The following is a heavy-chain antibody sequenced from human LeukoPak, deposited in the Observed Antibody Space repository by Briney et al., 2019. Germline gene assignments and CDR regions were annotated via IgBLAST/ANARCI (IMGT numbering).Heavy chain of an antibody. Sequence: GSLRLSCAASGFAFSNYWMSWVRQAPGKGLEWIGYIYYSGSTNYNPSLKSRVTISVDTSKHQFSLKLSSVTAADTAVYYCARRNGSSGSRYYGMDVWGQGTTVTVSS. D-gene: IGHD3-10*01. V-gene: IGHV4-59*08. J-gene: IGHJ6*02. CDR2: IYYSGST. CDR3: ARRNGSSGSRYYGMDV. CDR1: GFAFSNYW.